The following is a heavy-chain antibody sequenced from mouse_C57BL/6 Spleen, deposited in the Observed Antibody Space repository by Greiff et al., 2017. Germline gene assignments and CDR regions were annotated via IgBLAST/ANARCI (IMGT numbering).Heavy chain of an antibody. Sequence: EVQLQESGPGLVKPSQSLSLTCSVTGYSITSGYYWNWIRQFPGNKLEWMGYISYDGSNNYNPSLKNRISITLYTSKNQFFLKLNSVTTEYTATYYCARAPLYYSNPYWYFDVWGTGTTVTVSS. J-gene: IGHJ1*03. CDR3: ARAPLYYSNPYWYFDV. CDR1: GYSITSGYY. CDR2: ISYDGSN. V-gene: IGHV3-6*01. D-gene: IGHD2-5*01.